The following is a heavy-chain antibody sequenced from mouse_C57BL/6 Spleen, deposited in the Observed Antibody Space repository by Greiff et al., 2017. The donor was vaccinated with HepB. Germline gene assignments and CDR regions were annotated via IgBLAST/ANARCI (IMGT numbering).Heavy chain of an antibody. Sequence: EVQLMESGAGLVKPGASLKLSCAASGFTFSDYGMHWVRQAPEKGLEWFAYISSGSSTSYYADTVKGRFTISRDNATNTLFLQMTSLGSEDAAMYYCARDSVDYWGQGTSVTVSS. D-gene: IGHD6-1*01. J-gene: IGHJ4*01. CDR3: ARDSVDY. V-gene: IGHV5-17*01. CDR2: ISSGSSTS. CDR1: GFTFSDYG.